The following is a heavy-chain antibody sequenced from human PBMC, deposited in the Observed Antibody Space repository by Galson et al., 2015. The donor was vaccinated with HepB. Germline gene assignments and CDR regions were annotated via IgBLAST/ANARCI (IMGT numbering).Heavy chain of an antibody. CDR1: GYSFTDYW. V-gene: IGHV5-10-1*01. CDR2: IDPSDSYI. Sequence: QSGAEVKKPGESLKISCQGSGYSFTDYWISWVRQMPGKGLEWMGRIDPSDSYINDSPSFQGHVTISADKSVNTVYLQWSSLKASDTATYYCARHAEGDYPPSNFDCWGQGTLVTVS. J-gene: IGHJ4*02. CDR3: ARHAEGDYPPSNFDC. D-gene: IGHD4-17*01.